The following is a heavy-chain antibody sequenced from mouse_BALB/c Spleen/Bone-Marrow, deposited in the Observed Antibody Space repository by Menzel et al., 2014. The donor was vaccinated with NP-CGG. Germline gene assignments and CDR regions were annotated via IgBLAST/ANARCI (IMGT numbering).Heavy chain of an antibody. Sequence: LQQSGSELVRPGASVKLSCKASGYTFTSYWMHWVKQRHGQGLEWIGNIYPGSGSTNYDEKFKSKGTLTVDTSSSTAYMHLSSLTSEDSAVYCGTRDQVRRGYYYTMDYWGQGTSVTVSS. CDR2: IYPGSGST. CDR1: GYTFTSYW. D-gene: IGHD2-14*01. V-gene: IGHV1S22*01. J-gene: IGHJ4*01. CDR3: TRDQVRRGYYYTMDY.